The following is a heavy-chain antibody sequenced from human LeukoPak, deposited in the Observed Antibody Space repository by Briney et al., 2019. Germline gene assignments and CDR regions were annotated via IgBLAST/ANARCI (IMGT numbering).Heavy chain of an antibody. CDR1: GFTFSSYA. CDR2: ISGSGGST. V-gene: IGHV3-23*01. CDR3: AKGGGIQLWLRPAIDY. D-gene: IGHD5-18*01. Sequence: GGSLRLSCAASGFTFSSYAMSWVRQAPGKGLEWVSAISGSGGSTYYADSVKGRFTISRDNSKSTLYLQMNSLRAEDTAVYYCAKGGGIQLWLRPAIDYWGQGTLVTVSS. J-gene: IGHJ4*02.